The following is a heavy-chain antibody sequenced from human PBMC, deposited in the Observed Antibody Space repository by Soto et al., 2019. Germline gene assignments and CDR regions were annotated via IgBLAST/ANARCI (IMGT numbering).Heavy chain of an antibody. D-gene: IGHD2-21*02. CDR2: VSRRSENL. Sequence: VHLVESGGGRVKPGGSLRLSCAASGFIFSDYTINWVRQAPGKGLEWVSSVSRRSENLLYADSVKGRFTISRDNAKNSVSLQMSSLRAEDTALYYCTKDIRRNGDYGPHYFDYWGQGTLVTVSS. CDR3: TKDIRRNGDYGPHYFDY. CDR1: GFIFSDYT. J-gene: IGHJ4*02. V-gene: IGHV3-21*04.